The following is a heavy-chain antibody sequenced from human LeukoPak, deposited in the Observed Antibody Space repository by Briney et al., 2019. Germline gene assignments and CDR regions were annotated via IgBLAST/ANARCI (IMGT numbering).Heavy chain of an antibody. V-gene: IGHV3-30-3*01. CDR3: ARELAVAGTFDY. D-gene: IGHD6-19*01. CDR2: ISYDGSNK. J-gene: IGHJ4*02. CDR1: GFTFSSYA. Sequence: PGRSLRLSCAASGFTFSSYAMHWVRQAPGKGLEWVAVISYDGSNKYYADSVKGRFTISRDNSKNTLYLQMNSLRAEDTAVYYCARELAVAGTFDYWGQGTLVTVSS.